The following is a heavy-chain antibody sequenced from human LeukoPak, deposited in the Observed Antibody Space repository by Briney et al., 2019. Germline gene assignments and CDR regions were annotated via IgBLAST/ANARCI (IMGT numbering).Heavy chain of an antibody. Sequence: GGSLRLSCVASGFTFSSYSMNWVRQAPGKGLEWVSSISSSSSYIYYADSVKGRFTISRDNAKNSLYLQMNSLRAEDTAVYYCARVVAGTGDAGYWGQGTLVTVSS. CDR1: GFTFSSYS. CDR2: ISSSSSYI. J-gene: IGHJ4*02. CDR3: ARVVAGTGDAGY. D-gene: IGHD6-19*01. V-gene: IGHV3-21*01.